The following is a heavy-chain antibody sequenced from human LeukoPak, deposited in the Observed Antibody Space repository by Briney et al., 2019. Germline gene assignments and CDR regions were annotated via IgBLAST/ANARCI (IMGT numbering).Heavy chain of an antibody. CDR2: IWYDGSNK. CDR3: ARAAEWLAYYYYGMDV. D-gene: IGHD3-3*01. V-gene: IGHV3-33*01. CDR1: GFTFSSYG. Sequence: GGSLRLSCAASGFTFSSYGMHWVRQAPGKGLEWVAVIWYDGSNKYYADSVKGRFTISRDNSKSTLYLQMNSLRAEDTAVYCCARAAEWLAYYYYGMDVWGQGTTVTVSS. J-gene: IGHJ6*02.